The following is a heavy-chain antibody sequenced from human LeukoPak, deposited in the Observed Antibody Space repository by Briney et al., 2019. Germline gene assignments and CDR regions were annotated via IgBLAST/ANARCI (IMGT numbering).Heavy chain of an antibody. CDR3: AREGGPCSGGSCYPGYFQH. D-gene: IGHD2-15*01. J-gene: IGHJ1*01. V-gene: IGHV3-30*04. CDR1: GFTFSSYA. CDR2: ISYDGSNK. Sequence: GSLRLSCAASGFTFSSYAMHWVRQAPGKGLEWVAVISYDGSNKYYADSVKGRFTISRDNSKNTLYLQMNSLRAEDTAVYYCAREGGPCSGGSCYPGYFQHWGQGTLVTVSS.